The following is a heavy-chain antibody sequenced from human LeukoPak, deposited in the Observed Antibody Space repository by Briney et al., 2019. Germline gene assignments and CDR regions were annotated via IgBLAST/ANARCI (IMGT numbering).Heavy chain of an antibody. Sequence: ASVKVSCKASGGTFSSYAISWVRQAPGQGLEWMGGIIPIFGTANYVQKFQGRVTITADESTSTAYMELSSLRSEDTAVYYCARGVRSSGWWEYFQHWGQGTLVTVSS. CDR1: GGTFSSYA. CDR3: ARGVRSSGWWEYFQH. CDR2: IIPIFGTA. V-gene: IGHV1-69*13. J-gene: IGHJ1*01. D-gene: IGHD6-19*01.